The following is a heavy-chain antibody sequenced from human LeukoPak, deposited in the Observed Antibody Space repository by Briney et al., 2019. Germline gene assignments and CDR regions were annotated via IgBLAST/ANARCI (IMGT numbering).Heavy chain of an antibody. CDR3: ARDSYSSSRNDY. Sequence: GGSLRLSCAASGFTFSSYSMNWVRQAPGKGLEWVSQIRSSTTIYYADSVKGRFIISRDNDKNSVFLQMNSLRAEDTAVYYCARDSYSSSRNDYWGQGTLVTVSS. CDR2: IRSSTTI. V-gene: IGHV3-48*01. D-gene: IGHD6-13*01. J-gene: IGHJ4*02. CDR1: GFTFSSYS.